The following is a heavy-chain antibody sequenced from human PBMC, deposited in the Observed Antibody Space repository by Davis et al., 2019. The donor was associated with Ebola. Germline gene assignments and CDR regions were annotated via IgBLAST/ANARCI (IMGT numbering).Heavy chain of an antibody. CDR3: ARGLGYCSGGSCYSHWFDP. D-gene: IGHD2-15*01. J-gene: IGHJ5*02. CDR1: GFTFSSYS. CDR2: ISSSSSYI. V-gene: IGHV3-21*01. Sequence: GESLKISCAASGFTFSSYSMNWVRQAPGKGLEWVSSISSSSSYIYYADSVKGRFTISRDNAKNSLYLQMNSLRAEDTAVYYCARGLGYCSGGSCYSHWFDPWGQGTLVTVSS.